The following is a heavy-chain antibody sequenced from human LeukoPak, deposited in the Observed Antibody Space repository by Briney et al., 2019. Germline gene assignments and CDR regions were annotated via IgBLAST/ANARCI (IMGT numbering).Heavy chain of an antibody. CDR1: GGSFSGYY. V-gene: IGHV4-34*01. CDR2: INHSGST. CDR3: ARSLPQEAFDY. Sequence: SETLSLTCAVHGGSFSGYYWSWIRQPPGKGLEWIGEINHSGSTNYNPSLKSRVTISVDTSKNQFSLKLSSVTAADTAVYYCARSLPQEAFDYWGQGTLVTVSS. J-gene: IGHJ4*02.